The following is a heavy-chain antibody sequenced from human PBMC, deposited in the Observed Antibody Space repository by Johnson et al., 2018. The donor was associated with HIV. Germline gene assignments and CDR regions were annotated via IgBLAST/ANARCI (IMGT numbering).Heavy chain of an antibody. Sequence: QVLLVESGGGVVQPGRSLRLSCAASGFTFSSYGMHWVRQAPGKGLEWVAVIWYDGSNKYSADSVKGRFTISRDNSKNTLYLQMNSLRAEDTAVYYCTKGRIFGVVMEAFDIWGQGTMVTVSS. J-gene: IGHJ3*02. V-gene: IGHV3-33*06. D-gene: IGHD3-3*01. CDR2: IWYDGSNK. CDR3: TKGRIFGVVMEAFDI. CDR1: GFTFSSYG.